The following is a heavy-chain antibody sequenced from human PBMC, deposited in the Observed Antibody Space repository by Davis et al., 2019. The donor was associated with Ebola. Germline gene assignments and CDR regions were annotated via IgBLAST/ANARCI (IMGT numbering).Heavy chain of an antibody. CDR3: ARDRQDSRAYGF. V-gene: IGHV4-61*09. Sequence: SETLSLTCNVSGASINSGFFSWSWVRQPAGKGLEWIGHIYTNGITNYNPSLASRVTIPLDPSQHQFSLRLKSVTAADTAMYFCARDRQDSRAYGFWGQGTLVTVSS. CDR2: IYTNGIT. D-gene: IGHD3-22*01. J-gene: IGHJ4*02. CDR1: GASINSGFFS.